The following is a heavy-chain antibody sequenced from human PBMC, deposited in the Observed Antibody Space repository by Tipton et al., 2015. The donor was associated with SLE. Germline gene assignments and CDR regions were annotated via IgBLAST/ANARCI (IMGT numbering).Heavy chain of an antibody. J-gene: IGHJ3*02. CDR1: GFTFSSYA. CDR2: ISYDGSNK. D-gene: IGHD1-1*01. V-gene: IGHV3-30-3*01. Sequence: SLRLSCAASGFTFSSYAMHWVRQAPGKGLEWVAVISYDGSNKYYADSVKGRFTISRDNSKNTLYLQMNSLRAEDTAVYYCAREVPWAEAFDIWVQGTMVTVSS. CDR3: AREVPWAEAFDI.